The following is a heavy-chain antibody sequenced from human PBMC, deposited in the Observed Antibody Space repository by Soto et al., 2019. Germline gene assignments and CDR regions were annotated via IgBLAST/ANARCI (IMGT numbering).Heavy chain of an antibody. CDR2: INPSGGST. V-gene: IGHV1-46*03. Sequence: ASVKVSCKASGYTFTSYYMHWVRQAPGQGLGWMGIINPSGGSTSYAQKFQGRVTMTRDTSTSTVYMELSSLRSEDTAVYYCALYCSSTSCKPPRTNWFDPWGQGTLVTVSS. CDR1: GYTFTSYY. J-gene: IGHJ5*02. CDR3: ALYCSSTSCKPPRTNWFDP. D-gene: IGHD2-2*01.